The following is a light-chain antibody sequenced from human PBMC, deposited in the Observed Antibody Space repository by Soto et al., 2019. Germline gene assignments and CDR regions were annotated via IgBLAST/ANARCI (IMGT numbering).Light chain of an antibody. J-gene: IGKJ1*01. CDR1: QSISSW. CDR2: KAS. CDR3: QQYNSPWT. V-gene: IGKV1-5*03. Sequence: DIQMTQSPSTLSASVGGRVTITCRASQSISSWLAWYQQKPGKAPKLLIYKASSLESGVPSRFSGSGSGTEFTLTISSLQPDDFATYYCQQYNSPWTFGPGTKVEIK.